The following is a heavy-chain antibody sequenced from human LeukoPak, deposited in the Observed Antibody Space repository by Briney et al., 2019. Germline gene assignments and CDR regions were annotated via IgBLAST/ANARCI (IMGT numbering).Heavy chain of an antibody. CDR1: GGSISSGSYY. CDR2: IYTSGST. Sequence: SQTLSLTCTASGGSISSGSYYWSWIRQPAGKGLEWIGCIYTSGSTNYNPSLKSRVTISVDTSKNQFSLKLSSVTAADTAVYYCARGLDPYSSSCGYWGQGTLVTVSS. CDR3: ARGLDPYSSSCGY. D-gene: IGHD6-13*01. J-gene: IGHJ4*02. V-gene: IGHV4-61*02.